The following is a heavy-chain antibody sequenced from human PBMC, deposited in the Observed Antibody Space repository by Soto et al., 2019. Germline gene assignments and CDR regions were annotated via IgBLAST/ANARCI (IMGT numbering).Heavy chain of an antibody. J-gene: IGHJ5*01. CDR1: GYTFTKYG. CDR3: ARTSGMFRVGTYPKFMYNYCAS. V-gene: IGHV1-18*01. Sequence: GTSVKVSCKASGYTFTKYGIAWVRQAPGQGLEWMGWISPYNGNTVYAQKVEGRVTMTTDTSTTTAYMELKSLRSDDTALYYCARTSGMFRVGTYPKFMYNYCASWGQGTRDTVS. D-gene: IGHD1-7*01. CDR2: ISPYNGNT.